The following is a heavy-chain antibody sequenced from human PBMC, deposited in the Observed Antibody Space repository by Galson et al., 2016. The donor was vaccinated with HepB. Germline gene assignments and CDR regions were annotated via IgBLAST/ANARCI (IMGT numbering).Heavy chain of an antibody. Sequence: SLRLSCAASGLTFNFYLMSWVRQAPGKGLEWVANINQDGSEKSYMESVKGRFTISRDNARNSLYLQMNSLRAEDTAVYYCSKNFGDYVGDTLDMWGQGTTVTVSS. CDR2: INQDGSEK. D-gene: IGHD4-17*01. CDR1: GLTFNFYL. CDR3: SKNFGDYVGDTLDM. V-gene: IGHV3-7*01. J-gene: IGHJ3*02.